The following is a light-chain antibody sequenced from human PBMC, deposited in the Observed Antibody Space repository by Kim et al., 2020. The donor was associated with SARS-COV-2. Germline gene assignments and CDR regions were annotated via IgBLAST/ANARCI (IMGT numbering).Light chain of an antibody. CDR1: KLGDKY. J-gene: IGLJ3*02. CDR2: QDT. CDR3: QAWDSSTAV. Sequence: SYELTQPPSVSVSPGQTASITCSGHKLGDKYVSWYQQKPGQSPVVVINQDTKRPSGIPERFSGSNSGNTATLTISGTQPMDEADYYCQAWDSSTAVFGGGTQLTVL. V-gene: IGLV3-1*01.